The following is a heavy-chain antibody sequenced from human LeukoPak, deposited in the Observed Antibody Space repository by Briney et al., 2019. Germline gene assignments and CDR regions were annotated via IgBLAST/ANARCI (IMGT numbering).Heavy chain of an antibody. D-gene: IGHD1-7*01. CDR2: INDDNGNT. J-gene: IGHJ3*02. Sequence: ASVKVSCKTSGYTFSNYAIHWVRQAPGQSPEWMGWINDDNGNTKYSQKFQGRVTFTRDRSASTAYMDLTMLRFEDTGVFFCAREGNFYPYDAFDIWGQGTLLTVSS. CDR3: AREGNFYPYDAFDI. CDR1: GYTFSNYA. V-gene: IGHV1-3*01.